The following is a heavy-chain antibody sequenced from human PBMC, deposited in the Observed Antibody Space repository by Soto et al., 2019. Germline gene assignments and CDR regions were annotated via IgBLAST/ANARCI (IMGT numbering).Heavy chain of an antibody. CDR3: ARVVAATPRVYYYYYMDV. CDR2: INSDGSST. Sequence: GGSLRLSCAASGFTFSSYWMHWVRQAPGKGLVWVSRINSDGSSTSYADSVKGRFTISRDNAKNTLYLQMNSLRAEDTAVYYCARVVAATPRVYYYYYMDVWGKGTTVTVSS. V-gene: IGHV3-74*01. D-gene: IGHD2-15*01. J-gene: IGHJ6*03. CDR1: GFTFSSYW.